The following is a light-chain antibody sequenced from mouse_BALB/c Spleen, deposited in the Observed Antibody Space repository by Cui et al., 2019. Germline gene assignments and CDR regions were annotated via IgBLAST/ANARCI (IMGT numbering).Light chain of an antibody. Sequence: HIVLTQSPALMSASPGEKVTMTCSVSSSESYMYWYQQKPRSSPKPWIYLTSNLASGVPARFSGSGSGTSYSLTISSMEAEDAATYYCQQWSSNPLTFGAGTKLELK. V-gene: IGKV4-68*01. CDR3: QQWSSNPLT. CDR1: SSESY. J-gene: IGKJ5*01. CDR2: LTS.